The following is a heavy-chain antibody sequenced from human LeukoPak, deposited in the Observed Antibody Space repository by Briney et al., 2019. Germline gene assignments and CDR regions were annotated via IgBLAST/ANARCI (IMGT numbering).Heavy chain of an antibody. Sequence: GGSLRLSCATSGLTFTSAWLTWVRQAPGKGLEWVGRIKSKSVGETTDYAAPVKGRLTISRDDSENTLYLQMNSLKTEDTAVYYCTTHSGNDLRSWGQGTLVTVSS. V-gene: IGHV3-15*01. D-gene: IGHD5-12*01. CDR3: TTHSGNDLRS. CDR2: IKSKSVGETT. J-gene: IGHJ5*02. CDR1: GLTFTSAW.